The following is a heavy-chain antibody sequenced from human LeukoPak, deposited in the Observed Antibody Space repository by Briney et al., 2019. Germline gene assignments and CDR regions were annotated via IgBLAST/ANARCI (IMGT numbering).Heavy chain of an antibody. CDR3: AREVSDSSSWYVDY. V-gene: IGHV1-18*01. D-gene: IGHD6-13*01. Sequence: ASVTVSCKASGYTFTSYGISWVRQAPGQGREWMGWISAYNGNTNYAQKLQGRVTMTTDTSTSTAYMELRSLRSVDTAVYYCAREVSDSSSWYVDYWGQGTLVTVSS. J-gene: IGHJ4*02. CDR2: ISAYNGNT. CDR1: GYTFTSYG.